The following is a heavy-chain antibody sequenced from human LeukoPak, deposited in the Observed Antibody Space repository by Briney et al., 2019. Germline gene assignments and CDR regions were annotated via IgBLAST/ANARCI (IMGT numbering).Heavy chain of an antibody. CDR2: IYPGDSGT. Sequence: GESLKISCKGSGYSFTNYWFGWVRQMPGKGLEWMGIIYPGDSGTRYSPSFQGQVTISADKSISTAYLQWSSLKASDTAMYYCARQPGHDIPAAATFDPWGQGTLVTVSS. D-gene: IGHD6-13*01. J-gene: IGHJ5*02. CDR3: ARQPGHDIPAAATFDP. CDR1: GYSFTNYW. V-gene: IGHV5-51*01.